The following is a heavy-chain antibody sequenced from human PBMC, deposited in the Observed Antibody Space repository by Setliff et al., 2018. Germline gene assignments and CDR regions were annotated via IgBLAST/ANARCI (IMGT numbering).Heavy chain of an antibody. J-gene: IGHJ4*02. Sequence: PSETLSLTCTVSGDSMNDNHWTWMRQPPGKGLEWIGYIYTSGGTNYNPSLKSRVTISGDTSSNQFSLNLNSVTAADTAVYYCARHSNTWPVDFWGQGTLVTVSS. CDR2: IYTSGGT. D-gene: IGHD2-21*01. V-gene: IGHV4-4*08. CDR3: ARHSNTWPVDF. CDR1: GDSMNDNH.